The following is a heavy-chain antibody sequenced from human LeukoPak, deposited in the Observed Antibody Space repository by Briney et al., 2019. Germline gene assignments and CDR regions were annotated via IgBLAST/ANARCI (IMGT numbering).Heavy chain of an antibody. CDR1: GFTVSTTY. V-gene: IGHV3-53*01. J-gene: IGHJ6*02. CDR3: ARYSAYHYAMGV. D-gene: IGHD2-21*01. Sequence: PGGSLRLSCAASGFTVSTTYMSWVRQAPGKGLEWVSVIYSGGSTHYADSVKGRFTISRDNSNNTMYLQMSSLRAEDSAVYYCARYSAYHYAMGVWGQGTTVTVSS. CDR2: IYSGGST.